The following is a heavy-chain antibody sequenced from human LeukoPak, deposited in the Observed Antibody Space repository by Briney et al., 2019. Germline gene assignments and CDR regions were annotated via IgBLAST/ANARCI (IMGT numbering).Heavy chain of an antibody. Sequence: PSQTLSLTCAVSGGSISSSGYSWSWIRQPPGKGLEWIGYIYHSGSTYYNPSLKSRVTISVDRSKNQFSLKLSSVTAADTAVYYCARAPVLKGYSGYDVYYYYYYGMDVWGKGTTVTVSS. V-gene: IGHV4-30-2*01. CDR2: IYHSGST. CDR3: ARAPVLKGYSGYDVYYYYYYGMDV. J-gene: IGHJ6*04. CDR1: GGSISSSGYS. D-gene: IGHD5-12*01.